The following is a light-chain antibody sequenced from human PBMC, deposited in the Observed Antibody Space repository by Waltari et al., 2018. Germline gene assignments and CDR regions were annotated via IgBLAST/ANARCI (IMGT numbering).Light chain of an antibody. CDR1: HSLFKTFNNNNY. J-gene: IGKJ2*01. V-gene: IGKV4-1*01. CDR3: QQSYSPPYT. CDR2: WAS. Sequence: IVMTQSPDSLAVSLGDRATINCESSHSLFKTFNNNNYLAWYQQKPGQPPRLLIYWASTRESGVPDRFTGSGSGTDFTLTISNLQAEDVAVYYCQQSYSPPYTFGQGTKLEMK.